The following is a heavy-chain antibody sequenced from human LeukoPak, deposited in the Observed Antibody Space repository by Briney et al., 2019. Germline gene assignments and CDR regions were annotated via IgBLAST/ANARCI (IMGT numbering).Heavy chain of an antibody. V-gene: IGHV3-7*03. CDR2: IKQDGSEK. CDR3: ASGLELDY. CDR1: GFTFSIYA. J-gene: IGHJ4*02. Sequence: PGGSLRLSCAASGFTFSIYAMTWVRQAPGKGLEWVANIKQDGSEKNYVDSVKGRFTISRDNAKNSLYLQMNSLRAEDTAVYYCASGLELDYWGQGTLVTVSS.